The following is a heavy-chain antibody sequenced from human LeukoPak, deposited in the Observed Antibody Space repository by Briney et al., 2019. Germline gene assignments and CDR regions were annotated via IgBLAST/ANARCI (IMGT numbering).Heavy chain of an antibody. CDR2: ISNSGSTI. Sequence: GGSLRLSCAASGFTFSDYYMSWIRQAPGRGLEWVSYISNSGSTIYYPDSVKGRFTISRDNARNSLYLQMNSLRADDTAVYYCATILEWYGTNDAFDIWGQGTMVTVSS. CDR3: ATILEWYGTNDAFDI. CDR1: GFTFSDYY. J-gene: IGHJ3*02. D-gene: IGHD3-3*01. V-gene: IGHV3-11*01.